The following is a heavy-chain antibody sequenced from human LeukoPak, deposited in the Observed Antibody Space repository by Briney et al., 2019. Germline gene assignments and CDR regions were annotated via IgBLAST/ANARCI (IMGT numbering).Heavy chain of an antibody. CDR2: ISSSSSYI. J-gene: IGHJ4*02. Sequence: PGGSLRLSCAASGFTFSSYSMNWVRQAPGKGLEWVSSISSSSSYIYYADSVKGRFTISRDNAKNSLYLQMNSLRAEDTALYYCAKDSYYYDSSGYYWDWGQGTLVTVSS. CDR1: GFTFSSYS. V-gene: IGHV3-21*04. CDR3: AKDSYYYDSSGYYWD. D-gene: IGHD3-22*01.